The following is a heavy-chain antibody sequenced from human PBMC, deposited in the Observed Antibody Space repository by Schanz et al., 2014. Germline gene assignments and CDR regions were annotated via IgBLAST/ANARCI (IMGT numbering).Heavy chain of an antibody. CDR2: INQDGYDK. V-gene: IGHV3-7*01. CDR3: ARVEGSSGSASSYRALNV. D-gene: IGHD3-10*01. J-gene: IGHJ3*01. CDR1: EFTFNTYC. Sequence: EVQLVESGGGLVQPGGSLRLSCAASEFTFNTYCMSWVRQASGKGLEWVASINQDGYDKHYVDSVEGRFTISRDNAKKSLYLQMNTLRAEDTAIYYCARVEGSSGSASSYRALNVWGQGTTVTVSS.